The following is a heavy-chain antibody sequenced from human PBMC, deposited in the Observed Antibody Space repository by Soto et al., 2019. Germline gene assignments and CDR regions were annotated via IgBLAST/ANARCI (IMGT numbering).Heavy chain of an antibody. J-gene: IGHJ3*02. V-gene: IGHV6-1*01. D-gene: IGHD1-26*01. CDR3: SSLHSGSRDSFEI. CDR2: TYYRSKWYN. CDR1: GDSVSSDSVA. Sequence: SQTLSLTCVISGDSVSSDSVAWNWIRQSPSRGLEWLGRTYYRSKWYNNYAISVKSRITINPDTSKNQFSLHLNSVSPEDTAVYYCSSLHSGSRDSFEICGQGTMVTASS.